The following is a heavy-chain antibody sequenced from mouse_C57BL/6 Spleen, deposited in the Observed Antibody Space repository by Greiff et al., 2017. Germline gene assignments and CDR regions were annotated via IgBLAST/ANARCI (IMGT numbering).Heavy chain of an antibody. CDR2: ISGGGGNT. CDR3: ARQDDGYYPYYAMDY. V-gene: IGHV5-9*01. D-gene: IGHD2-3*01. J-gene: IGHJ4*01. CDR1: GFTFSSYT. Sequence: DVMLVESGGGLVKPGGSLKLSCAASGFTFSSYTMSWVRQTPEKRLEWVATISGGGGNTYYPDSVKGRFTISRDNAKNTLYLQMSSLRSEDTALYYCARQDDGYYPYYAMDYWGQGTSVTVSS.